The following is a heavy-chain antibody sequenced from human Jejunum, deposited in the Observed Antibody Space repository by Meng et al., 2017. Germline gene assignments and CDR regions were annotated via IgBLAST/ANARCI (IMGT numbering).Heavy chain of an antibody. CDR1: GFTFTSYA. D-gene: IGHD2-21*02. V-gene: IGHV3-23*01. Sequence: GGSLRLSCAASGFTFTSYAMSWVRQAPGKGLEWVSGTGGSGDSTYYADSAKGRFTISRDNPKNTLYLQMNSLRVEDTAVYYCARAPDFVYLDYWGQGKLVTVSS. CDR2: TGGSGDST. J-gene: IGHJ4*02. CDR3: ARAPDFVYLDY.